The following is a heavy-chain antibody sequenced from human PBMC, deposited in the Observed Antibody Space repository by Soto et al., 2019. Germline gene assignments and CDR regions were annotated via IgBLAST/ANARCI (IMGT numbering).Heavy chain of an antibody. CDR3: ARDRGTPDAFDI. D-gene: IGHD3-10*01. CDR2: IQSYGSNY. J-gene: IGHJ3*02. CDR1: GFNFSPYW. V-gene: IGHV3-74*01. Sequence: EVQVVESGGGLAQPGGSLRLSCAASGFNFSPYWMNWVRQAPGKGLEWVSRIQSYGSNYADHYADSVKGRFTISRDNAKHTLYLQMNSLRVEDTAVYFCARDRGTPDAFDIWGQGTMVTVSS.